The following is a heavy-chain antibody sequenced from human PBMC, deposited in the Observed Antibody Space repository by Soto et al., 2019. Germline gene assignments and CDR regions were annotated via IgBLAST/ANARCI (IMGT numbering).Heavy chain of an antibody. CDR2: ISGTGGST. CDR1: GFTFSSYA. V-gene: IGHV3-23*01. J-gene: IGHJ4*02. D-gene: IGHD3-22*01. CDR3: AKDTTYYYDSSGYSLDY. Sequence: GGSLRLSCAASGFTFSSYAMSWVRQAPGKGLEWVSAISGTGGSTYYADSVKGRFTISRDNSKNTLFLQMNSLRAEDTAVYYCAKDTTYYYDSSGYSLDYWGQGTLVTVSS.